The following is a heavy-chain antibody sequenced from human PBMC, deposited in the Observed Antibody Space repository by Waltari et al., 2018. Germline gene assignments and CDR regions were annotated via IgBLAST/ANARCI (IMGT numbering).Heavy chain of an antibody. V-gene: IGHV3-48*03. Sequence: DVQLVESGGGLVQPGGSLRLSCAASGFTFSSSGRNWVRQAPGKGLEWVSYISGSGNTIAYGDSLKGRFTVSRDNAQNSLFLQMHSLRADDTAVYYCARDYIYGGFFEDWGQGSLVTVSS. CDR2: ISGSGNTI. J-gene: IGHJ4*02. CDR1: GFTFSSSG. CDR3: ARDYIYGGFFED. D-gene: IGHD3-3*01.